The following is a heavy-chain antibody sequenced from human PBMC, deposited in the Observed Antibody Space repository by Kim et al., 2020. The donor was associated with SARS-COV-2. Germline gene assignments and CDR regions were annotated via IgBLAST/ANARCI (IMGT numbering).Heavy chain of an antibody. CDR2: IYYSGST. D-gene: IGHD1-26*01. J-gene: IGHJ4*02. Sequence: SETLSLTCTVSGGSISSYYWSWIRQPPGKGLEWIGYIYYSGSTNYNPSLKSRVTISVDTSKNQFSLKLSSVTAADTAVYYCAGGTEEYSGSYPSVGFDYWGQGTLVTVSS. CDR3: AGGTEEYSGSYPSVGFDY. CDR1: GGSISSYY. V-gene: IGHV4-59*01.